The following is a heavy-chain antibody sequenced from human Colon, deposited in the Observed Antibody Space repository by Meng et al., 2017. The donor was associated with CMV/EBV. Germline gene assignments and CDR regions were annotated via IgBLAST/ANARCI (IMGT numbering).Heavy chain of an antibody. Sequence: GGSLRLSCAAPGFTFSSYWMTWVRQAPGKGLEWVANINQDGSERYYVDSVKGRFTISRDNAQNSLYLQMNSLRVEDSAVFYCARRGQVGSGRYYKTSYYYALDLWGQGTTVTVSS. D-gene: IGHD3-10*01. CDR2: INQDGSER. V-gene: IGHV3-7*03. CDR1: GFTFSSYW. J-gene: IGHJ6*02. CDR3: ARRGQVGSGRYYKTSYYYALDL.